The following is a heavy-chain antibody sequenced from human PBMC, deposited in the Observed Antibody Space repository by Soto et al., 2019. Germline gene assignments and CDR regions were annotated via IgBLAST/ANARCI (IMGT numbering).Heavy chain of an antibody. J-gene: IGHJ4*02. V-gene: IGHV3-15*01. CDR2: IKSKTDGGTT. Sequence: PGGSLRLSCAASRFTFSNAWMSWVRQAPGKGLEWVGRIKSKTDGGTTDYAAPVKGRFTISRDDSKNTLYLQMNSLKTEDTAVYYCTTDRPSYYYDSSGYSTVDYWGQGTLVTVSS. CDR1: RFTFSNAW. D-gene: IGHD3-22*01. CDR3: TTDRPSYYYDSSGYSTVDY.